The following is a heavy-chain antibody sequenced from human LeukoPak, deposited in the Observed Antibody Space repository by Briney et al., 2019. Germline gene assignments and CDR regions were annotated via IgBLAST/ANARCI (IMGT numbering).Heavy chain of an antibody. V-gene: IGHV3-7*01. Sequence: GGSLRLSCEASGLTFSRDWMGWVRQAPGKGLEWVANIRQDGGETYYGNSVKGRFIISRDNAKNSLFLQMNRLRAEDTAVYYCARDNSGYYYFDYWGQGTLVTVSS. CDR1: GLTFSRDW. J-gene: IGHJ4*02. CDR3: ARDNSGYYYFDY. CDR2: IRQDGGET. D-gene: IGHD3-22*01.